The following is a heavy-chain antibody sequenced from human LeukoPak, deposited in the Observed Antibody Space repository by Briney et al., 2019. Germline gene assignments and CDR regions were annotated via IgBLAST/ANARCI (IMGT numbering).Heavy chain of an antibody. Sequence: SETLSLTCTVSGGSISSSSYYWGWIRQPPGKGLEWIGSIYYSGSTYYNPSLKSRVTISVDTSKNQFSLKLSSVTAADTAVYYCARGLGSPSDYWGQGTLVIVSS. J-gene: IGHJ4*02. CDR1: GGSISSSSYY. CDR3: ARGLGSPSDY. V-gene: IGHV4-39*07. D-gene: IGHD3-16*01. CDR2: IYYSGST.